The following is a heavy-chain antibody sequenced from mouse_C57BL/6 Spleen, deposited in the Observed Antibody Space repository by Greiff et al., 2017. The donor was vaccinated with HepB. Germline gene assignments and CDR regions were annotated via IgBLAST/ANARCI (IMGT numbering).Heavy chain of an antibody. CDR1: GYTFTDYY. J-gene: IGHJ4*01. V-gene: IGHV1-19*01. Sequence: EVQLQQSGPVLVKPGASVKMSCKASGYTFTDYYMNWVKQSHGKSLEWIGVINPYNGGTSYNQKFKGKATLTVDKSSSTAYMELNSLTSEDSAVYYCAREGIRAMDYWGQGTSVTVSS. CDR2: INPYNGGT. CDR3: AREGIRAMDY.